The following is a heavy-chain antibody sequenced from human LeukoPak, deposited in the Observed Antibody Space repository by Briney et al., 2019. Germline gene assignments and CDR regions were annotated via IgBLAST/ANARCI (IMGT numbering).Heavy chain of an antibody. J-gene: IGHJ6*02. Sequence: EPGGSLRLSCAASGFTFSSYAMHWVRQAPGKGLEWVAVISYDGSNKYYADSVRGRFTISRDNSKNPLYLQMNSLRAEDTAVYYCSRGSFITIFGVVLWGQGTTVTVSS. CDR2: ISYDGSNK. CDR3: SRGSFITIFGVVL. D-gene: IGHD3-3*01. CDR1: GFTFSSYA. V-gene: IGHV3-30-3*01.